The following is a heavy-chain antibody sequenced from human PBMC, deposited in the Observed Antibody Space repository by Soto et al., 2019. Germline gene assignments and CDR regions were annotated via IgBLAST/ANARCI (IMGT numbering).Heavy chain of an antibody. CDR1: GGSISSSSYY. CDR3: ARLVDSSGYSDY. D-gene: IGHD3-22*01. Sequence: SETLSLTCTVSGGSISSSSYYWGWIRQPPGKGLEWIGSIYYSGSTYYNPSLKSRVTISVDTSKNQFSLKLSSVTAADTAVYYCARLVDSSGYSDYWGQGTLVTV. J-gene: IGHJ4*02. CDR2: IYYSGST. V-gene: IGHV4-39*01.